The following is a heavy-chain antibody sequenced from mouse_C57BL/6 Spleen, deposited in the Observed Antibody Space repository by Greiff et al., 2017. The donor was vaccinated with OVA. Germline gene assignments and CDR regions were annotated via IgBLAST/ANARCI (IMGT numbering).Heavy chain of an antibody. CDR3: ARDYDGFAY. Sequence: QVQLKESGPELVKPGASVKISCKASGYAFSSSWMNWVKQRPGKGLEWIGRIYPGDGDTNYNGKFKGKATLTADKSSSTAYMQLSSLTSEDSAVYFCARDYDGFAYWGQGTLVTVSA. CDR2: IYPGDGDT. CDR1: GYAFSSSW. D-gene: IGHD2-4*01. J-gene: IGHJ3*01. V-gene: IGHV1-82*01.